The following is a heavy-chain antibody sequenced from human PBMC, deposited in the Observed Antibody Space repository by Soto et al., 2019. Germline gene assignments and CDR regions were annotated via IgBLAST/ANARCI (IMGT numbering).Heavy chain of an antibody. CDR1: GYTFTSYA. Sequence: QVQLVQSGAEEKKPGASVKVSCKASGYTFTSYAMHWVRQAPGQRLEWMGWINAGNGNTKYSQKFQGRVTITRDTSASTGYMELSSLRYEDTAVYYCARERGYCSGGSCYSGWFDPWGQGTLVTVSS. CDR3: ARERGYCSGGSCYSGWFDP. CDR2: INAGNGNT. D-gene: IGHD2-15*01. V-gene: IGHV1-3*05. J-gene: IGHJ5*02.